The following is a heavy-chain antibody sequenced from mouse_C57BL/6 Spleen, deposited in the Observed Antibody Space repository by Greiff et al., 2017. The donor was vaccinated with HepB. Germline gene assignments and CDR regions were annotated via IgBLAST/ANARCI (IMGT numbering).Heavy chain of an antibody. V-gene: IGHV5-17*01. CDR3: ARDYYYGSSSLFDY. D-gene: IGHD1-1*01. J-gene: IGHJ2*01. CDR2: ISSGSSTI. CDR1: GFTFSDYG. Sequence: EVHLVESGGGLVKPGGSLKLSCAASGFTFSDYGMHWVRQAPEKGLEWVAYISSGSSTIYYADTVKGRFTISRDNAKNTLFLQMTSLRSEDTAMYYCARDYYYGSSSLFDYWGQGTTLTVSS.